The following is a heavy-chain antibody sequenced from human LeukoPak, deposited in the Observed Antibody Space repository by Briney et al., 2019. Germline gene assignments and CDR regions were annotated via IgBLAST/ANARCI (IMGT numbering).Heavy chain of an antibody. CDR2: INSDGSST. CDR3: ARETNYYDSSGYYGGAFDI. Sequence: GGSLRLSCAASGFTFSSYSMNWVRQAPGKGLVWVSRINSDGSSTSYADSVKGRFTISRDNAKNTLYLQMNSLRAEDTAVYYCARETNYYDSSGYYGGAFDIWGQGTMVTVSS. CDR1: GFTFSSYS. J-gene: IGHJ3*02. V-gene: IGHV3-74*01. D-gene: IGHD3-22*01.